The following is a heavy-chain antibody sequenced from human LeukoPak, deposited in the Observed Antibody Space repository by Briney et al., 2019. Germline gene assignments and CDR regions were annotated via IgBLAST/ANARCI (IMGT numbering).Heavy chain of an antibody. CDR2: ISGSGGST. J-gene: IGHJ4*02. V-gene: IGHV3-23*01. CDR3: CYGSGSYSAFDY. D-gene: IGHD3-10*01. CDR1: GFTFSSYA. Sequence: PGGSLRLSCAASGFTFSSYAMSWVRQAPGKGLEWVSAISGSGGSTYYADSVKGRFTISRDNSKNTLYLQMNSLRAEDTAVYYCCYGSGSYSAFDYWGQGTLVTVSS.